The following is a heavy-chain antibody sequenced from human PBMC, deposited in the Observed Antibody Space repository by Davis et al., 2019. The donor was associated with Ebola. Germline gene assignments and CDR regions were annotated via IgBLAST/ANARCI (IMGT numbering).Heavy chain of an antibody. CDR1: GFTFSNYW. V-gene: IGHV3-7*03. D-gene: IGHD5-18*01. CDR2: IKEDGSSK. CDR3: AKIVDTAMLWLYMDV. Sequence: GGSLRLSCAASGFTFSNYWMSWVRQSPGKGLDFVANIKEDGSSKNHMDSVKGRFTISRDNAKNSVFLQMDSLRAEDTAVYYCAKIVDTAMLWLYMDVWGKGTTVTVSS. J-gene: IGHJ6*03.